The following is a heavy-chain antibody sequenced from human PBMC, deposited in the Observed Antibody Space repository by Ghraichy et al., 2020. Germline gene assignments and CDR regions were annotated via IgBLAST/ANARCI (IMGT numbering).Heavy chain of an antibody. CDR3: AREAWVAAAGRGFDP. J-gene: IGHJ5*02. V-gene: IGHV4-30-2*01. CDR2: IYHSGST. D-gene: IGHD6-13*01. CDR1: GGAISSGAYS. Sequence: SETLSLTCAVSGGAISSGAYSWSWIRQPPGKGLEWIGNIYHSGSTYYNPSLKSRVAISVDRSKNQFSLNLNSVTAADTAVYYCAREAWVAAAGRGFDPWGQGTLVTVSS.